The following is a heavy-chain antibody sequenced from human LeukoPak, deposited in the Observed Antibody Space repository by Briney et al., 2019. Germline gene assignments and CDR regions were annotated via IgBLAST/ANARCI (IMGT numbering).Heavy chain of an antibody. CDR1: GDSTSSDY. CDR3: ARGSWNDAGWFDP. CDR2: INYSGLT. V-gene: IGHV4-59*01. D-gene: IGHD1-1*01. J-gene: IGHJ5*02. Sequence: SETLSLTCIVSGDSTSSDYWSWIRQPPGKGREWIGYINYSGLTNSNPSLKSRVTISVDTSKNQFSLKLSSVTAADTAVYYCARGSWNDAGWFDPWGQGTLVTVSS.